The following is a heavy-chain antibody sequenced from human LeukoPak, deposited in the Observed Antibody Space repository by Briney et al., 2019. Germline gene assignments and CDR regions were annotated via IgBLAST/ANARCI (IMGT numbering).Heavy chain of an antibody. D-gene: IGHD6-19*01. CDR3: ARVLVGRAVATQYFQH. CDR2: IYDSGST. CDR1: GGSIRSYY. Sequence: SETLSLTCTVSGGSIRSYYWSWIRQPPGEGLEWVGYIYDSGSTSYNPSLKSRVTISVDKSKNQFSLKLSSVTAADTAVYYCARVLVGRAVATQYFQHWGQGTLVTVSS. J-gene: IGHJ1*01. V-gene: IGHV4-59*12.